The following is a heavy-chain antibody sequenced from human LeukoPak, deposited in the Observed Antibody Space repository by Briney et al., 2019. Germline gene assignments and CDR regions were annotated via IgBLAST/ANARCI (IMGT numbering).Heavy chain of an antibody. J-gene: IGHJ3*02. CDR3: ARRVVDSGWQPSDAFDI. CDR1: GGSIISYY. CDR2: IDDSGST. D-gene: IGHD6-19*01. Sequence: SETLSLTCTVSGGSIISYYWNWIRQPPGKGLEWIGYIDDSGSTSYTPSLKSRFTISVDTSRNQFFLRLSSVTAADTAVYFCARRVVDSGWQPSDAFDIWGQGTMVTVSS. V-gene: IGHV4-59*08.